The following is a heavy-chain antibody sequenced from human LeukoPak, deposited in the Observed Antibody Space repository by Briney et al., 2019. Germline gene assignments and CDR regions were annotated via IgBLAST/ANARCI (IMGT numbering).Heavy chain of an antibody. CDR2: IIPILGIA. Sequence: ASVKVSCEASGGTFSSYAISWVRQAPGQGLEWMGRIIPILGIANYAQKFQGRVTITADKSTSTAYMELSSLRSEDTAVYYCARGPRGGCPDYWGQGTLVTVSS. CDR3: ARGPRGGCPDY. D-gene: IGHD2-15*01. CDR1: GGTFSSYA. J-gene: IGHJ4*02. V-gene: IGHV1-69*04.